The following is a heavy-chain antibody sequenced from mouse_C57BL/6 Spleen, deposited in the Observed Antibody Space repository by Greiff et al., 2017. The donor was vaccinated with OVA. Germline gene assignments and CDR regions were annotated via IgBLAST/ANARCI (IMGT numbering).Heavy chain of an antibody. D-gene: IGHD2-4*01. V-gene: IGHV5-17*01. J-gene: IGHJ4*01. Sequence: EVQLVESGGGLVKPGGSLKLSCAASGFTFSDYGMHWVRQAPEKGLEWVAYISSGSSTIYYADTVKGRFTISRDNAKNTLFLQMTSLRSEDTAMYYCARGYYDYPMDYWGQGTSVTVSS. CDR1: GFTFSDYG. CDR2: ISSGSSTI. CDR3: ARGYYDYPMDY.